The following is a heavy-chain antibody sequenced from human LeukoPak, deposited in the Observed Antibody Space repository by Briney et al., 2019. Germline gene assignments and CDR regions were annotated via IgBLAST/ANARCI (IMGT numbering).Heavy chain of an antibody. CDR1: GGSISSSSYY. Sequence: SETLSLTCTVSGGSISSSSYYWGWIRQPPGKGLEWIGSIYYSGSTYYNPSLKSRVTISVDTSKNQFSLKLSSVTAADTAVYYCARVEYSRSNYYYYYMDVWGKGTTVTVSS. CDR2: IYYSGST. J-gene: IGHJ6*03. V-gene: IGHV4-39*07. CDR3: ARVEYSRSNYYYYYMDV. D-gene: IGHD6-6*01.